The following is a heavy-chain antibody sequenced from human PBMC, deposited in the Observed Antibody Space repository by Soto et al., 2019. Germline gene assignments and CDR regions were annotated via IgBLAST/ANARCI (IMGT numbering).Heavy chain of an antibody. CDR3: AKGEYYYGSGSPYYGMDV. Sequence: QVQLGESGGGVVQSGMSLRLSCAASGFTFSSYGMHWVRQAPGKGLEWVAVISYDGSNKYYADSVKGRFTISRDSSKNTLYLEMNSLRPEDTAVYYCAKGEYYYGSGSPYYGMDVWGQGTTVTVSS. D-gene: IGHD3-10*01. CDR2: ISYDGSNK. CDR1: GFTFSSYG. J-gene: IGHJ6*02. V-gene: IGHV3-30*18.